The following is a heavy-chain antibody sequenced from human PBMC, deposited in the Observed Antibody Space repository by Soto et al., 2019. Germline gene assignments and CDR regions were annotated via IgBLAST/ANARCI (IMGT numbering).Heavy chain of an antibody. CDR3: ARGFMVAGTFPSFDY. CDR1: GGSFSGYY. J-gene: IGHJ4*02. CDR2: INHSGST. V-gene: IGHV4-34*01. Sequence: PSETLSLTCAVYGGSFSGYYWSWIRQPPGKGLEWIGEINHSGSTNYNPSLKSRVTISVDTSKNQFSLKLSSVTAADTAVYYCARGFMVAGTFPSFDYWGQGTLVTVSS. D-gene: IGHD6-19*01.